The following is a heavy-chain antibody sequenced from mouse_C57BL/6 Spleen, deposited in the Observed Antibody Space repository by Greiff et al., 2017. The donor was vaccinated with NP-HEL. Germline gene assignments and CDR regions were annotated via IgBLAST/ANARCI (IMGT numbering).Heavy chain of an antibody. D-gene: IGHD2-4*01. Sequence: QVQLKQPGAELVRPGSSVKLSCKASGYTFTSYWMHWVKQRPIQGLEWIGNIDPSDSETHYNQKFKDKATLTVDKSSSTAYMQLSSLTSEDSAVYYCARMITTADWYFDVWGTGTTVTVSS. CDR2: IDPSDSET. J-gene: IGHJ1*03. CDR3: ARMITTADWYFDV. CDR1: GYTFTSYW. V-gene: IGHV1-52*01.